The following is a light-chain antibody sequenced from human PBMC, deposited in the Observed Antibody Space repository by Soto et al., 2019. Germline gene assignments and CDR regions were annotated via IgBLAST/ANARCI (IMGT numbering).Light chain of an antibody. V-gene: IGKV3-15*01. CDR3: QQYNRWPPIT. Sequence: EIVLTQSPGTLSLSPGERATLSCRASETVRSDLAWYQQKPGQAPRLLIYDASTRATGIPARFSGSGSGTEFTLTISSLQSEDFAVYYCQQYNRWPPITFGQGTRLE. CDR1: ETVRSD. CDR2: DAS. J-gene: IGKJ5*01.